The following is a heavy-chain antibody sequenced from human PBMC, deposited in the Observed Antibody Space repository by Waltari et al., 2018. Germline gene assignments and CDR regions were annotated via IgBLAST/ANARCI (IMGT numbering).Heavy chain of an antibody. Sequence: QLQLQESGPGLVKPSETLSLTCTVSGGSISSSSYYWGWIRQPPGKGLEWIWSIYYRGITYYNPSLKSRVTIPVYTSKTQFSLKLRSVTAADTAVYYCARKSQRSDYVCDWGQGTLVTVSS. CDR2: IYYRGIT. J-gene: IGHJ4*02. CDR1: GGSISSSSYY. D-gene: IGHD4-17*01. V-gene: IGHV4-39*07. CDR3: ARKSQRSDYVCD.